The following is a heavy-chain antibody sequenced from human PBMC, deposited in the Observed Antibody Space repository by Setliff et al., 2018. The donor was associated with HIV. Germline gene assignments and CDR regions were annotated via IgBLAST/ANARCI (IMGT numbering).Heavy chain of an antibody. CDR1: GNSISSGYY. CDR2: IYHSGST. J-gene: IGHJ5*02. Sequence: PSETLSLTCTVSGNSISSGYYGGWIRQPPGKGLEWIGLIYHSGSTYYNPSLKSRVTISVDTSKNHFSLHLKSVTAADTPIYYCARGLTAPAAAGSWGQGMLVTVSS. V-gene: IGHV4-38-2*02. CDR3: ARGLTAPAAAGS. D-gene: IGHD6-13*01.